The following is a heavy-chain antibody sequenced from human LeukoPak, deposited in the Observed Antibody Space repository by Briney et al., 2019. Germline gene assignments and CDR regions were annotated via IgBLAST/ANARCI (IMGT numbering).Heavy chain of an antibody. D-gene: IGHD2-2*02. CDR2: IYYSGST. CDR1: GGSISNYY. V-gene: IGHV4-59*12. CDR3: ARDVYCSSTSCYKRNLDY. Sequence: SETLSLTCTVSGGSISNYYWSWIRQPPGKGLEWIGYIYYSGSTNYNPSLKSRVTISVDTSKNQFSLKLSSVTAADTAVYYCARDVYCSSTSCYKRNLDYWGQGTLVTVSS. J-gene: IGHJ4*02.